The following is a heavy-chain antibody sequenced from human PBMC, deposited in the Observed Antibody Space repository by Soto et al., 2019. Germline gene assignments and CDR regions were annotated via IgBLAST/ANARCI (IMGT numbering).Heavy chain of an antibody. V-gene: IGHV1-2*02. D-gene: IGHD3-3*01. J-gene: IGHJ3*02. CDR2: INPATGAA. CDR3: ARGGGVGVAGSAAFDM. Sequence: QLHLVQSGAVVKKPGASVTVSCSASGYPVTAYYMHWVRQAPGRGLEWMGGINPATGAAKYTQTFQGRVPRARDTSTRTVFMEPSGLTSEDTAVFYCARGGGVGVAGSAAFDMWGKGTLVTVSS. CDR1: GYPVTAYY.